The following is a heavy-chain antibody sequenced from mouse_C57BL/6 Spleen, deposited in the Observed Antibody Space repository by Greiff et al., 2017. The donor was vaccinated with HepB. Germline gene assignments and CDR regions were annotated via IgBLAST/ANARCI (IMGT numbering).Heavy chain of an antibody. V-gene: IGHV1-74*01. J-gene: IGHJ1*03. D-gene: IGHD1-1*01. Sequence: QVQLKQPGAELVKPGASVKVSCKASGYTFTSYWMHWVKQRPGQGLEWIGRIHPSDSDTNYNQKFKGKATLTVDKSSSTAYMQLSSLTSEDSAVYYCAIERYYYGSSYEDWYFDVWGTGTTVTVSS. CDR2: IHPSDSDT. CDR3: AIERYYYGSSYEDWYFDV. CDR1: GYTFTSYW.